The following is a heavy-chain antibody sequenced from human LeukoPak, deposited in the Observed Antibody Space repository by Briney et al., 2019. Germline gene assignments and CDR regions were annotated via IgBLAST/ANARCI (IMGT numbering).Heavy chain of an antibody. D-gene: IGHD6-19*01. V-gene: IGHV3-21*01. J-gene: IGHJ4*02. CDR3: ARGLGSSGWGGYYFDY. CDR1: GFTFSTYN. Sequence: GGSLRLSCAASGFTFSTYNMNWVRQAPGKGLEWVSSISSSSSYIYYADSVKGRFTISRDNAKNSLYLQMNSLRAEDTAVCYCARGLGSSGWGGYYFDYWGQGTLVTVSS. CDR2: ISSSSSYI.